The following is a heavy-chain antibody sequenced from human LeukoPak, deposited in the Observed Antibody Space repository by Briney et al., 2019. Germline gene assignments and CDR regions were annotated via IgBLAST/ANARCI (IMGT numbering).Heavy chain of an antibody. D-gene: IGHD2-15*01. CDR3: AKVLSVFDYYYYMDV. CDR1: GIIFSKYG. J-gene: IGHJ6*03. V-gene: IGHV3-23*01. CDR2: VLGSGVPT. Sequence: GSLRLSCAASGIIFSKYGMSWVRQAPGKGLEWVATVLGSGVPTYYADSVKGRFTISRDNAKNSLYLQMNTLRAEDTAVYYCAKVLSVFDYYYYMDVWGKGTTVTVSS.